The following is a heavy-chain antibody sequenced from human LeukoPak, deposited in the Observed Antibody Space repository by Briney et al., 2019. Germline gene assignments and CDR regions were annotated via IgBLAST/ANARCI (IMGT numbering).Heavy chain of an antibody. J-gene: IGHJ4*02. D-gene: IGHD5-24*01. CDR3: ARVEMATIHFDY. CDR2: IYYSGST. CDR1: GGSISSGGYY. V-gene: IGHV4-31*03. Sequence: SQTLSLTCTVSGGSISSGGYYWSWIRQHPGKGLERIGYIYYSGSTYYNPSLKSRVTISVDTSKNQFSLKLSSVTAADTAVYYCARVEMATIHFDYWGQGTLVTVSS.